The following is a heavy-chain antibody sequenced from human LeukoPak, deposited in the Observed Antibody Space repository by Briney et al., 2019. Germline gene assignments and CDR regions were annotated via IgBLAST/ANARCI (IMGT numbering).Heavy chain of an antibody. CDR1: GFTFSSYG. CDR2: IWYDGSNK. V-gene: IGHV3-33*01. J-gene: IGHJ6*02. Sequence: PGGSLRLSCAASGFTFSSYGMHWVRQAPGKGLEWVAVIWYDGSNKYYADSVKGRFTISRDNSKNTLYLQMNSLRAEDTAVYYCARDVSCSSTSCYGYGMDVWGQGTTVTISS. D-gene: IGHD2-2*01. CDR3: ARDVSCSSTSCYGYGMDV.